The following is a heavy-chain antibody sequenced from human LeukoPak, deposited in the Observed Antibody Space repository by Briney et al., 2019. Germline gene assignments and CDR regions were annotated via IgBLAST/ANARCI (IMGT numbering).Heavy chain of an antibody. V-gene: IGHV4-39*07. D-gene: IGHD3-22*01. CDR3: ARDRRPTPTYYYDSRQPQDYGMDV. Sequence: PSETLSLTCTVSGGSISSSSYYWGWIRQPPGKGLEWIGSIYYSGSTYYNPSLKSRVTISVDRSKNQFSLKLSSVTAADTAVYYCARDRRPTPTYYYDSRQPQDYGMDVWGQGTTVTVSS. CDR2: IYYSGST. J-gene: IGHJ6*02. CDR1: GGSISSSSYY.